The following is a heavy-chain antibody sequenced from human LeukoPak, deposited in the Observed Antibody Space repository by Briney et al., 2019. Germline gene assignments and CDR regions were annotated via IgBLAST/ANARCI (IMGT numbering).Heavy chain of an antibody. CDR2: ISGSGGST. Sequence: GGSLRLSCAASGFTFSSYAMSWVRQAPGKGLEWVSAISGSGGSTYYADSVKGRFTISRDNSKNTLYLQMNSLRAEDTAVYYCAKDPPTGRKTFYYFDYWGQGTLVTVSS. V-gene: IGHV3-23*01. D-gene: IGHD3-9*01. J-gene: IGHJ4*02. CDR3: AKDPPTGRKTFYYFDY. CDR1: GFTFSSYA.